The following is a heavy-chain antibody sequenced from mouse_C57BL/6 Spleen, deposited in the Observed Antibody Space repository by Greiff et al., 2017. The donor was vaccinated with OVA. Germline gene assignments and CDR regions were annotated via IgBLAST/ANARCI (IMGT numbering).Heavy chain of an antibody. CDR1: GYTFTNYW. Sequence: VQLQQSGAELVRPGTSVKMSCKASGYTFTNYWIGWAKQRPGHGLEWIGDIYPGGGYTNYNEKFKGKATLTADKSSSTAYMQFSSLTSEDSAIYYCASGYDYYFDYWGQGTTLTVSS. CDR2: IYPGGGYT. V-gene: IGHV1-63*01. CDR3: ASGYDYYFDY. D-gene: IGHD2-4*01. J-gene: IGHJ2*01.